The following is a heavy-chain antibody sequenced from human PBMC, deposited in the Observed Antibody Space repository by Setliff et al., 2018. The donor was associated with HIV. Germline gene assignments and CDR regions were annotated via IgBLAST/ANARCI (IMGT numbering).Heavy chain of an antibody. J-gene: IGHJ4*02. D-gene: IGHD3-10*01. CDR2: TVIDGTYT. CDR3: AKSPYYCFKSTGWLPGN. Sequence: GGSLRLSCSVSGFTFSSHGMHWVRQTPGKGLEWVAFTVIDGTYTFYADSVKGRFTISRDNSKNILYLQMDSLRADDTALYYCAKSPYYCFKSTGWLPGNWGQGTLVTVSS. CDR1: GFTFSSHG. V-gene: IGHV3-30*02.